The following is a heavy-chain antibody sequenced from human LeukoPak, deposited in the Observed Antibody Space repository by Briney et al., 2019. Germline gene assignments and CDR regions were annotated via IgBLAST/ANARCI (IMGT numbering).Heavy chain of an antibody. Sequence: GGSLRLSCAASGFTVSSSYMSWVRQAPGKGLEWVSVIYAGGSTYYADSAKGRFTISRDNSKNTLYLQMNSLRAEDTALYYCARDPSINAFGIWGQGTTVTVSS. J-gene: IGHJ3*02. CDR1: GFTVSSSY. D-gene: IGHD2-2*01. V-gene: IGHV3-53*01. CDR2: IYAGGST. CDR3: ARDPSINAFGI.